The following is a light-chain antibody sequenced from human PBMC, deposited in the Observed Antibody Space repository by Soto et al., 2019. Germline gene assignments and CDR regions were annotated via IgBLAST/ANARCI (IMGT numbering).Light chain of an antibody. V-gene: IGKV1-33*01. CDR1: QSISSY. J-gene: IGKJ5*01. CDR2: DAS. Sequence: DIQMTQSPSSLSASVGDRVTITCRASQSISSYLNWYQQKPGKAPKLLIYDASNLETGVPSRFSGSGSGTDFTFTISTLQPEEIATFYCQQYDNLPITFGQGTRLEIK. CDR3: QQYDNLPIT.